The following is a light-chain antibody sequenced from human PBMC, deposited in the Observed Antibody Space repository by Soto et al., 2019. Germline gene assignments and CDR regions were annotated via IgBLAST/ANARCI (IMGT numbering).Light chain of an antibody. J-gene: IGKJ1*01. Sequence: DIGLTQSPGTLSLSPGERGTLSCMASQSVSRSSLAWYQQRPGQAPRLLIYRASSRATGIPDRFSGSGSGTDFTLTISRLEPEDFEVYYCQQNGSFPWTFGQGTKVDIK. CDR3: QQNGSFPWT. V-gene: IGKV3-20*01. CDR2: RAS. CDR1: QSVSRSS.